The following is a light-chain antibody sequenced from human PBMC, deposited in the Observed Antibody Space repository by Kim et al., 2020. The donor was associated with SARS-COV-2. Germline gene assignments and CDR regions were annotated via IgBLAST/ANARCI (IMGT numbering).Light chain of an antibody. CDR1: QGVSSY. CDR2: DAS. CDR3: QQRRNWPPT. V-gene: IGKV3-11*01. Sequence: LAPGEKAALSCRASQGVSSYLAWDQQKLGQAPRLLMYDASNRAAGIPARFSGSGSGTDFTLTISSLEPEDFAVYYCQQRRNWPPTFGQGTRLEIK. J-gene: IGKJ5*01.